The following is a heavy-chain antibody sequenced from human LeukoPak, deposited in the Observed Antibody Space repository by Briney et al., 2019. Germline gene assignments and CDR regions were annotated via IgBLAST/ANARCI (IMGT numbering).Heavy chain of an antibody. D-gene: IGHD3-10*01. CDR3: ARPRSGSGGGDPFDY. V-gene: IGHV3-33*01. J-gene: IGHJ4*02. Sequence: GRSLRLSCGASGFTFSSYGMHWVRQAPGKGLEWVAVIWYDGSNKYYADSVKGRFTISRDNSKNTLYLQMNSLRAEDTAVYYCARPRSGSGGGDPFDYWGQGTLVTVSS. CDR2: IWYDGSNK. CDR1: GFTFSSYG.